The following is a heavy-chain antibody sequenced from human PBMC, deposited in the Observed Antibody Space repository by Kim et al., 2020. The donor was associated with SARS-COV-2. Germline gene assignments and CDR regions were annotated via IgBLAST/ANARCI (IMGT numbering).Heavy chain of an antibody. CDR2: T. D-gene: IGHD1-26*01. Sequence: THDAASVKGRSTISRDNAKKSLYLQMNRRRAEDTAVYYCARGQVGATFDYWGQGTLVTVSS. CDR3: ARGQVGATFDY. V-gene: IGHV3-11*06. J-gene: IGHJ4*02.